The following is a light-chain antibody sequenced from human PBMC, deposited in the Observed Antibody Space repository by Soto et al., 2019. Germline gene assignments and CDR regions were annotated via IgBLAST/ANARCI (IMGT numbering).Light chain of an antibody. V-gene: IGKV4-1*01. Sequence: DIVLTQSPDSLAVSLGERATINCKSSQSILYSSNTKNYLAWYQQKPGQPPKLLIYWASTRESGVPDRFSGSGSGTDFTLTISSLQAEDVAVYYCQQYYITPPITFGQGTKLEIK. J-gene: IGKJ2*01. CDR2: WAS. CDR3: QQYYITPPIT. CDR1: QSILYSSNTKNY.